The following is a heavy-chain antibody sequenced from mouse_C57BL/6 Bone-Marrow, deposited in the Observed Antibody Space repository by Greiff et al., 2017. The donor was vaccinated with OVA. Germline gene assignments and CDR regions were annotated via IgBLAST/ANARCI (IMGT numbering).Heavy chain of an antibody. Sequence: VQLQQSGAELARPGASVKLSCKASGYTFTSYGISWVKQRTGQGLEWIGEIYPRSGNTYYNEKFKGKATLTADKSSSTAYMELRSLTSEDSAVYFCARRGIYFYYYAMDDWGQGTSVTVSS. V-gene: IGHV1-81*01. J-gene: IGHJ4*01. CDR3: ARRGIYFYYYAMDD. CDR2: IYPRSGNT. CDR1: GYTFTSYG. D-gene: IGHD2-1*01.